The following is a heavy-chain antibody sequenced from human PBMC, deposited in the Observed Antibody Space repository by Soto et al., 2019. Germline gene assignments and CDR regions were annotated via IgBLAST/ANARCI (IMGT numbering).Heavy chain of an antibody. V-gene: IGHV2-5*02. J-gene: IGHJ4*02. CDR3: AHRCYAGLSYYFDY. CDR2: VYWDDDK. CDR1: GFSLSTSGVG. D-gene: IGHD2-2*01. Sequence: QITLKESGPTLVKPTQTLTVICTFSGFSLSTSGVGVGWIRQPPGKALEWLALVYWDDDKRYNPFLKTRLSITRDTSKNQVVLTMTNMDPLDTATYYCAHRCYAGLSYYFDYWGQGALVTVSS.